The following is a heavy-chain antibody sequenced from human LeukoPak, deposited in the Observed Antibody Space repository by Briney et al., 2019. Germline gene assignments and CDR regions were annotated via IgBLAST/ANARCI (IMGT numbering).Heavy chain of an antibody. CDR1: GGSISSSNW. CDR2: IYHSGST. D-gene: IGHD3-22*01. V-gene: IGHV4-4*02. CDR3: ARDYYDSSGYYYGAFDI. J-gene: IGHJ3*02. Sequence: SETLSLTCAVSGGSISSSNWWSWVRQPPGKGLEWIGEIYHSGSTNYNPSLKSRVTISVDKSKNQFSLKLSSVTAADTAVYYCARDYYDSSGYYYGAFDIWGQGTMVTVSS.